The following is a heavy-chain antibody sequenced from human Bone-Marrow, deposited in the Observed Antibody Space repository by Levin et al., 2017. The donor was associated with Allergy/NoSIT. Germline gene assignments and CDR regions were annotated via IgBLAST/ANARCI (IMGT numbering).Heavy chain of an antibody. J-gene: IGHJ4*02. CDR2: MNPNSGNT. V-gene: IGHV1-8*01. D-gene: IGHD6-13*01. CDR3: ARGRPVPGIAAAGIIDY. CDR1: GYTFTSYD. Sequence: GESLKISCKASGYTFTSYDINWVRQATGQGLEWMGWMNPNSGNTGYAQKFQGRVTMTRNTSISTAYMELSSLRSEDTAVYYCARGRPVPGIAAAGIIDYWGQGTLVTVSS.